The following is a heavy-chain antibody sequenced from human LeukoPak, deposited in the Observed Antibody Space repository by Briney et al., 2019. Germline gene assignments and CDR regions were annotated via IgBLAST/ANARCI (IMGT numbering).Heavy chain of an antibody. V-gene: IGHV4-61*02. CDR2: IYTSGST. CDR1: GGSISSGSYY. J-gene: IGHJ5*02. Sequence: PSQTLSLTCTVSGGSISSGSYYWSWIRQPAGKGLEWIGRIYTSGSTNYNPSLKGRVTISVDTSKNQFSLKLSSVTAADTAVYYCARDSVVPAAIPTKRWFDPWGQGTLVTVSS. CDR3: ARDSVVPAAIPTKRWFDP. D-gene: IGHD2-2*02.